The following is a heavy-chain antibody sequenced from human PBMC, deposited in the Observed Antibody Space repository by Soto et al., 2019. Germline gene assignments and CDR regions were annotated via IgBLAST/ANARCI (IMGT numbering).Heavy chain of an antibody. J-gene: IGHJ4*02. CDR1: GFTFSNYW. CDR3: ARAVSAGTVDH. D-gene: IGHD1-7*01. Sequence: GGSLRLSCAASGFTFSNYWMSWVRQAPGKGLEWVANINQDGSEEYYVDSVKGRFTISRDNAKKSLDLQMNSPRADDTAVYYCARAVSAGTVDHWGQGTLVTVSS. V-gene: IGHV3-7*01. CDR2: INQDGSEE.